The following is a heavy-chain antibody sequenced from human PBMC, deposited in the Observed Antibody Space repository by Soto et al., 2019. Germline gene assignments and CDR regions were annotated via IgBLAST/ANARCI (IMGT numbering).Heavy chain of an antibody. CDR1: GLSFYNYA. J-gene: IGHJ3*01. CDR3: AKDGYTRPADAFDV. Sequence: EVQLLEFGGGLVQPGGSLRLSCAASGLSFYNYAMSWVRQAPGKGLEWVSAITGSGDTTYYADSVKGRFTISRANSKNTLYPQMTSLRAEDTALYYCAKDGYTRPADAFDVWGQGTMVAVSS. D-gene: IGHD5-12*01. CDR2: ITGSGDTT. V-gene: IGHV3-23*01.